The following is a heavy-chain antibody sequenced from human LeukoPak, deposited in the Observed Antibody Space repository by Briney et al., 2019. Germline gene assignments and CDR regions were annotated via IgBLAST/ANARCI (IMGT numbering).Heavy chain of an antibody. CDR2: TSFDGSDN. Sequence: GGTLRLSCAVSGFTFSSYAMHWVRQAPGKGLKWVAVTSFDGSDNYYADSVKGRFTISRDNAKNSLYLQMNSLRAEDTALYYCARDKGIAAAGRLVITGMDVWGKGTTVTVSS. J-gene: IGHJ6*04. V-gene: IGHV3-30*04. CDR3: ARDKGIAAAGRLVITGMDV. D-gene: IGHD6-13*01. CDR1: GFTFSSYA.